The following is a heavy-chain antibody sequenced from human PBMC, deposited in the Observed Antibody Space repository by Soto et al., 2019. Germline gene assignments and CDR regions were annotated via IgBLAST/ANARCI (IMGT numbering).Heavy chain of an antibody. CDR2: IYWDDDK. V-gene: IGHV2-5*02. CDR3: AHRGYMYGNWDHGYFDY. CDR1: GFSLTTSGVG. D-gene: IGHD5-18*01. J-gene: IGHJ4*02. Sequence: QITLKESGPTRVKPTQTLALTCTFSGFSLTTSGVGVGWIRKTPGKALEWLAVIYWDDDKRYNPSLNNRLTITKDTTKNQVVLIMADMDPVDTATYFCAHRGYMYGNWDHGYFDYWGQGTLVTVSS.